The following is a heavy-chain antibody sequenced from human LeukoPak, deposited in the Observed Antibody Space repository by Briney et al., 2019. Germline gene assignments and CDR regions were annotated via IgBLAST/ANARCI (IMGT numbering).Heavy chain of an antibody. D-gene: IGHD3-10*01. V-gene: IGHV4-4*07. CDR1: GGSIGIYY. CDR2: IFTSGIA. CDR3: GREISGTYYNPLGYMDV. Sequence: SETLSLTCTVSGGSIGIYYWNWIRQPAGKGLEWIGRIFTSGIANYNPSLKSRVTMSVDTSKNQFSLNLSSVTAADTAVYYCGREISGTYYNPLGYMDVWGKGTTVTVSS. J-gene: IGHJ6*03.